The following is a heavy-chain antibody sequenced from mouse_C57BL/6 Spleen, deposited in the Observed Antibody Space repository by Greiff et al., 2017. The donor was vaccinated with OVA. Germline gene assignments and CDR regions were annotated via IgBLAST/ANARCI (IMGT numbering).Heavy chain of an antibody. V-gene: IGHV14-1*01. J-gene: IGHJ2*01. Sequence: EVKLMESGAELVRPGASVKLSCTASGFNIKDYYMHWVKQRPEQGLEWIGRIDPEDGDPEYAPKFQGKATMTADTSSNTAYLQLSSLTSEDTAVYYCTTPRQLRLRDYWGQGTTLTVSS. CDR1: GFNIKDYY. CDR2: IDPEDGDP. D-gene: IGHD3-2*02. CDR3: TTPRQLRLRDY.